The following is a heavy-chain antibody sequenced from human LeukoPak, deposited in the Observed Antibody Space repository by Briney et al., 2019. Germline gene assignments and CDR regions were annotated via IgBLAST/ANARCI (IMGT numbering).Heavy chain of an antibody. V-gene: IGHV3-23*01. Sequence: PGGSLRLSCAASGFTFSSYAMSWVRQAPGKGLEWVSAISGSGGSTYYADSVKGRFTISRDNSKNTLYLQMNSLRAKDTAVYYCAKDKFPLLWFGELSYYFDYWGQGTLVTVSS. J-gene: IGHJ4*02. CDR1: GFTFSSYA. CDR2: ISGSGGST. CDR3: AKDKFPLLWFGELSYYFDY. D-gene: IGHD3-10*01.